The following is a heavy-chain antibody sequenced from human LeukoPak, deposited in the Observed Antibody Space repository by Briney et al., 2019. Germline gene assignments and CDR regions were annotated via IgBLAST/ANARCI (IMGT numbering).Heavy chain of an antibody. J-gene: IGHJ4*02. V-gene: IGHV3-23*01. CDR2: ISGSGGST. CDR1: GFTFSSYA. CDR3: ATLPLPYSSGPGLRHF. D-gene: IGHD6-19*01. Sequence: GGSQRLSCAASGFTFSSYAMSWVRQAPGKGLEWVSAISGSGGSTYYADSVKGRFTISRDNSKNTLYLQMNSLRAEDTAVYYCATLPLPYSSGPGLRHFWGQGTLVTVSS.